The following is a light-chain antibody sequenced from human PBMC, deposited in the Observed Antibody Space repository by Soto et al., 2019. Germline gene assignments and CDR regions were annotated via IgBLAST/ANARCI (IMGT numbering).Light chain of an antibody. Sequence: DIQLTQSPSFLSASIGDRVTITCRASQGIGSDLAWYQQKPGKVPKLLIYGAFTLQSGVPSRFSGSGSGAEFTLTISSLQPEDFATYYCQHLKSYPLTFGGGTKVEI. V-gene: IGKV1-9*01. CDR2: GAF. CDR3: QHLKSYPLT. CDR1: QGIGSD. J-gene: IGKJ4*01.